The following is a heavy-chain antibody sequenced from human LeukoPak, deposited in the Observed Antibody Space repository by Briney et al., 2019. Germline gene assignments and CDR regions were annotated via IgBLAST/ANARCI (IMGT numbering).Heavy chain of an antibody. CDR1: GYTFTSYG. D-gene: IGHD3-9*01. CDR3: ARGSGLRYFDWLFDY. CDR2: LSAYNGNT. J-gene: IGHJ4*02. Sequence: GASVKVSCKASGYTFTSYGISWVRQAPGQGLEWMEWLSAYNGNTNYAQKLQGRVTMTTDTSTSTAYMELRSLRSDDTAVYYCARGSGLRYFDWLFDYWGQGTLVTVSS. V-gene: IGHV1-18*01.